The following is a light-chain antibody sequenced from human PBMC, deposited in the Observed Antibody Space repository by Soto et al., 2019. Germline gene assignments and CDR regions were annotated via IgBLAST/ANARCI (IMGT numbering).Light chain of an antibody. CDR3: AAWDDSLSGWV. CDR2: EVT. Sequence: QSALTQPASVSGSPGQSITISCTGTSSDVGNYNYVSWYQLHPGKAPKLMIYEVTNRPSGVSDRFSGSKSGNTASLTVSGLQAEDEADYYCAAWDDSLSGWVFGGGTQLTVL. V-gene: IGLV2-14*01. CDR1: SSDVGNYNY. J-gene: IGLJ3*02.